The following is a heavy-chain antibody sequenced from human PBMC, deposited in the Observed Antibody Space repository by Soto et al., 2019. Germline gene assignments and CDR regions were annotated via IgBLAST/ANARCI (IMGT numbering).Heavy chain of an antibody. CDR1: GFTFSSYG. CDR2: ISYDGSNK. Sequence: GGSLRLSCAASGFTFSSYGMHWVRQAPGKGLEWVAVISYDGSNKYYADSVKGRFTISRDNSKNTLYLQMNSLRAEDTAVYYCAKEDIAAAYYYYYYGMDVWGQGTTVTVSS. V-gene: IGHV3-30*18. CDR3: AKEDIAAAYYYYYYGMDV. J-gene: IGHJ6*02. D-gene: IGHD6-13*01.